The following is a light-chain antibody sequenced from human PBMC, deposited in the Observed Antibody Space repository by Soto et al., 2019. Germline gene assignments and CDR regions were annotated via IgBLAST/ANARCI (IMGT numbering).Light chain of an antibody. CDR2: DGS. J-gene: IGKJ5*01. CDR1: QDISNF. Sequence: DIQMTQSPSSLSGSIGDRVTITCQASQDISNFLNWYQQKPGKAPNLLIYDGSTLATGAPSRFSGGGFGTHFPLTISSLQPEAIATYYCQQYDNLPITFGQGTRLEIK. CDR3: QQYDNLPIT. V-gene: IGKV1-33*01.